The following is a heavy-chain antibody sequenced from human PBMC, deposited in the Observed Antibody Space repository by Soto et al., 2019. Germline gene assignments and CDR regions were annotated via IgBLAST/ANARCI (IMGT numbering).Heavy chain of an antibody. CDR2: IKQDESEK. CDR1: GFTFSSYW. Sequence: SVGSLRLSCAASGFTFSSYWMTWVRQAPGKGLEWVANIKQDESEKYYLDSVKGRFTISRDNAKNSLYLQMNSLRAEDTAVYYCARVYYDYIWGSYPLNYWGQGTLVTVSS. D-gene: IGHD3-16*02. V-gene: IGHV3-7*01. CDR3: ARVYYDYIWGSYPLNY. J-gene: IGHJ4*02.